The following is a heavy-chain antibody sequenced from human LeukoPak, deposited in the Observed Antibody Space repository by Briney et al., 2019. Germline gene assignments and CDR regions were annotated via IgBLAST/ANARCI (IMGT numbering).Heavy chain of an antibody. D-gene: IGHD1-7*01. V-gene: IGHV3-66*02. CDR2: IYSGGST. Sequence: GGSLRLSCAASGFTVSSNYMSWVRQAPGKGLEWVSVIYSGGSTYYADSVKGRFTISRDNSKNTLYLQMNSLRAEDTAVYYCAREGGYWNYYFHYWGQGTLVTVS. CDR3: AREGGYWNYYFHY. CDR1: GFTVSSNY. J-gene: IGHJ4*02.